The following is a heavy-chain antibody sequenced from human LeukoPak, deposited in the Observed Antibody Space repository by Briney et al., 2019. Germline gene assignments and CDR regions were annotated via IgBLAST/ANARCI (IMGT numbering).Heavy chain of an antibody. CDR2: ISWNSGSI. V-gene: IGHV3-9*01. J-gene: IGHJ5*02. Sequence: GGSLRLSCAASGFTFDDYAMHWVRQAPGKGLERVSGISWNSGSIGYADSVKGRFAISRDNAKNSLYLQMNSLRAEDTALYYCAKDKSYSGSYSWFDPWGQGTLVTVSS. D-gene: IGHD1-26*01. CDR3: AKDKSYSGSYSWFDP. CDR1: GFTFDDYA.